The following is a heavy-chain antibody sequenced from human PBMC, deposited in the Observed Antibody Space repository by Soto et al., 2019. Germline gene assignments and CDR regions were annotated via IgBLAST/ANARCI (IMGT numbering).Heavy chain of an antibody. CDR1: GYTFTDYD. Sequence: QVQLVQSGAEVKKPGASVRFSCKASGYTFTDYDINWVRLATGQGLEWMGWMNPSSGYTGYAQKFQGRVTMTWDTSISTAYMELSSLTSADTAVYYCARFVRHQLPTIDYWGQGALVTVSS. CDR2: MNPSSGYT. V-gene: IGHV1-8*01. CDR3: ARFVRHQLPTIDY. D-gene: IGHD1-26*01. J-gene: IGHJ4*02.